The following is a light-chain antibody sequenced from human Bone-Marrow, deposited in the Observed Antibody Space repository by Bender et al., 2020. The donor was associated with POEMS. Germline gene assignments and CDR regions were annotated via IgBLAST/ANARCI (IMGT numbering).Light chain of an antibody. Sequence: QSALTQPASVSGSPGQSITISCIGTSNDIGGYNYVSWYQQHPGKAPKLMIYEVTNRPRGVSTRFSGSKTGSSASLTISGLRTEDEADYYCATYTRDTTVVFGGGTKVTV. V-gene: IGLV2-14*03. CDR2: EVT. J-gene: IGLJ2*01. CDR1: SNDIGGYNY. CDR3: ATYTRDTTVV.